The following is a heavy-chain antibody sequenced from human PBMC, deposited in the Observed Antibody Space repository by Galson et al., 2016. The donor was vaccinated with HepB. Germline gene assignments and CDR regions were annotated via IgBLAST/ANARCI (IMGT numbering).Heavy chain of an antibody. CDR2: IYHSGST. D-gene: IGHD6-19*01. Sequence: ETLSLTCAVSGGSLSSSNWWSWVRQPPGKRLEWVGEIYHSGSTNYNPSLESRVTISVDKSRNQVSLNLRSVTAADTAVYYCVRRRLVVAGRGWFDPWGQGTLVTVSS. V-gene: IGHV4-4*02. CDR1: GGSLSSSNW. CDR3: VRRRLVVAGRGWFDP. J-gene: IGHJ5*02.